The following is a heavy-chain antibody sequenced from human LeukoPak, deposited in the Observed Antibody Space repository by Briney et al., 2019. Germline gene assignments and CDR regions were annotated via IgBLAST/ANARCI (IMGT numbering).Heavy chain of an antibody. CDR1: GGSISSSYYY. Sequence: PSETLSLTCTVSGGSISSSYYYWGWIRQSPGKGLEWIGSIYYTGSTYYNPSLKSRLTISVDASKNQFSLKLSSVTAADTAVYYCARIMELHLDYYYYYMDVWGKGTTVTVSS. D-gene: IGHD1-7*01. CDR3: ARIMELHLDYYYYYMDV. CDR2: IYYTGST. V-gene: IGHV4-39*07. J-gene: IGHJ6*03.